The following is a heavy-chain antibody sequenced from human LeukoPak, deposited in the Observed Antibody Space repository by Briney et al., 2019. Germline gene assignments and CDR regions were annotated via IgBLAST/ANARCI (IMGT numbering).Heavy chain of an antibody. Sequence: GRSLRLSCAASVFTFSSYCMHWVRQAPGKGLEWVAVIWYDGSNKYYADSVKGRFTISRDNSKNTLYLQMNSLRAEDTAVYYCARETYCSGGSCYSIGKPYYYYGMDVWGQGTTVTVSS. V-gene: IGHV3-33*01. J-gene: IGHJ6*02. CDR1: VFTFSSYC. D-gene: IGHD2-15*01. CDR3: ARETYCSGGSCYSIGKPYYYYGMDV. CDR2: IWYDGSNK.